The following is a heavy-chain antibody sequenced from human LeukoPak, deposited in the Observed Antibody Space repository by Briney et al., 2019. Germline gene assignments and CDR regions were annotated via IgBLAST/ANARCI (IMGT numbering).Heavy chain of an antibody. CDR2: INWNGGNT. CDR1: GFTFDDYG. V-gene: IGHV3-20*04. J-gene: IGHJ3*02. Sequence: GGSLRLSCAASGFTFDDYGMSWVRQAPGKGLEWVSGINWNGGNTGYAESVKGRFTISRDNAKNSLYLQMNSLRAEDTALYYCARDEAYYYDSSGYYAFDIWGQGTMVTLSS. D-gene: IGHD3-22*01. CDR3: ARDEAYYYDSSGYYAFDI.